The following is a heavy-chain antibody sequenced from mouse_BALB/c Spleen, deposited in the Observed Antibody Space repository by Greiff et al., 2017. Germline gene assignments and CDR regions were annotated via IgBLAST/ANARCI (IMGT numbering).Heavy chain of an antibody. V-gene: IGHV5-17*02. CDR1: GFTFSSFG. J-gene: IGHJ4*01. Sequence: EVQGVESGGGLVQPGGSRKLSCAASGFTFSSFGMHWVRQAPEKGLEWVAYISSGSSTIYYADTVKGRFTISRDNPKNTLFLQMTSLRSEDTAMYYCARGKDYYGSSIYAMDYWGQGTSVTVSS. CDR2: ISSGSSTI. CDR3: ARGKDYYGSSIYAMDY. D-gene: IGHD1-1*01.